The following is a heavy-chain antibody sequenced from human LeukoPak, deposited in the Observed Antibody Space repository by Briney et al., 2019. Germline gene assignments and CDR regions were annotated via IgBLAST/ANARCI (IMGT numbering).Heavy chain of an antibody. J-gene: IGHJ4*02. V-gene: IGHV3-66*01. D-gene: IGHD5-18*01. CDR3: ARDQYSYAHAAH. Sequence: GGSLRLSCAASGFTVSSNYMSWVRQAPGKGLECVSVIYSGDSTYYADSVKGRFTISRDNSKNTLHLQMNSLRAEDTAVYYCARDQYSYAHAAHWGQGTLVTVSS. CDR2: IYSGDST. CDR1: GFTVSSNY.